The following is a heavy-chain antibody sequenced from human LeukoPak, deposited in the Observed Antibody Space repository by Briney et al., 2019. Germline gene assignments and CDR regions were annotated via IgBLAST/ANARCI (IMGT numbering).Heavy chain of an antibody. CDR1: GYTFTAYY. J-gene: IGHJ4*02. CDR2: LNPNSGAT. CDR3: ARDRSPFDY. Sequence: ASVKVSCKASGYTFTAYYMHWVRQAPGQGLEWMGWLNPNSGATEYAQKFQDRVTITRDTSISTAYMELSRLISDGTAVYYCARDRSPFDYWGQGTLVTVSS. V-gene: IGHV1-2*02.